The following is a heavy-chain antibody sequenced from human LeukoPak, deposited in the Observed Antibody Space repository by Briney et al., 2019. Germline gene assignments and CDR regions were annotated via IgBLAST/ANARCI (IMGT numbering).Heavy chain of an antibody. J-gene: IGHJ4*02. D-gene: IGHD3-10*01. CDR1: GGTFSSYA. CDR3: ARDEITLLWPAYFDY. Sequence: GASVKVSCKASGGTFSSYAISWVRQAPGQGLEWMGGIIPIFGTANYAQKFQGRVTITADKSTSTAYMELSSLRSEDTAVYYCARDEITLLWPAYFDYWGQGTLVTVSS. V-gene: IGHV1-69*06. CDR2: IIPIFGTA.